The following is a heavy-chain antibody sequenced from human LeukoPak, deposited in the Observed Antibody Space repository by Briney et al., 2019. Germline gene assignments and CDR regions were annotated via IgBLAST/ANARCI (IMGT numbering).Heavy chain of an antibody. CDR2: IYYSGST. CDR3: ASSSDYYDSSGVFFDY. J-gene: IGHJ4*02. CDR1: GGSISSSSYY. Sequence: SETLSLTCTVSGGSISSSSYYWGWIRQPPGKGLEWIGSIYYSGSTNYNPSLKSRVTISVDTSKNQFSLKLSSVTAADTAVYYCASSSDYYDSSGVFFDYWGQGTLVTVSS. D-gene: IGHD3-22*01. V-gene: IGHV4-39*07.